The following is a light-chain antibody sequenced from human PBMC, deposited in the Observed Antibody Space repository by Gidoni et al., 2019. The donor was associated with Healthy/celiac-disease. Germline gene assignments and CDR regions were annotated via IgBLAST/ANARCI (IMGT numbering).Light chain of an antibody. J-gene: IGKJ1*01. V-gene: IGKV3-15*01. CDR2: GAS. CDR1: QSVSSN. CDR3: QQYNNWPWT. Sequence: EIVMTQYPATLSVSPGDRATLSCRASQSVSSNLAWYQQKPGQAPRLLIYGASTRATGIPARFSGSGSGTEFTLTISSLQSEDFAVYYCQQYNNWPWTFXQXTKVEIK.